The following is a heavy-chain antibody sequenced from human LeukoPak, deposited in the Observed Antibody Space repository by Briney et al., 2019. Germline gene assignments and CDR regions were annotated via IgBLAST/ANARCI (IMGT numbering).Heavy chain of an antibody. CDR2: IYTSGST. D-gene: IGHD3-22*01. V-gene: IGHV4-4*07. CDR3: AATYYYDSSGYYYVNY. J-gene: IGHJ4*02. Sequence: SETLSPTCTVSGGSISSYYWSWIRQPAGKGLEWIGRIYTSGSTNYNPSLKSRVTMSVDTSKNQFSLKLSSVTAADTAVYYCAATYYYDSSGYYYVNYWGQGTLVTVSS. CDR1: GGSISSYY.